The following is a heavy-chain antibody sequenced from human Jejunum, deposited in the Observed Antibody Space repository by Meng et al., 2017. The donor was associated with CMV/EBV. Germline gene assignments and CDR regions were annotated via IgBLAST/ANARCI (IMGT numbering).Heavy chain of an antibody. V-gene: IGHV4-30-4*08. CDR2: IHATGST. J-gene: IGHJ4*02. Sequence: VQLQGSVPGLVNPSQPLSPTCSVSCGYIGSGYNYWSWIRQRPGKGLEWSGYIHATGSTYYNPSLKSRVDISLGTSRNHFSLTLSSVTAEDTAVYFCARGSIFVSFDSWGQGTLVTVSS. CDR1: CGYIGSGYNY. CDR3: ARGSIFVSFDS. D-gene: IGHD3-3*01.